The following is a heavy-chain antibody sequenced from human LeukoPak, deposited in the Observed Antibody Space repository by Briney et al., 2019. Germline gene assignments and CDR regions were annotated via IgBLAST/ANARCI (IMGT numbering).Heavy chain of an antibody. J-gene: IGHJ6*03. Sequence: GGSLRLSCAASGFTFSGSAMHWVRQASGKGLEWVGRIRSKANSYATAYAASVKGRFTISRDDPKNTAYLQMNSLKTEDTAVYYCAKDRVLRTAYYYHMDVWGKGTTVTVSS. D-gene: IGHD4/OR15-4a*01. CDR3: AKDRVLRTAYYYHMDV. CDR1: GFTFSGSA. V-gene: IGHV3-73*01. CDR2: IRSKANSYAT.